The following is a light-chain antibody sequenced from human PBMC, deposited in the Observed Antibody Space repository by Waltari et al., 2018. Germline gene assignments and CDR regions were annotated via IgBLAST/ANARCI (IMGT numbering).Light chain of an antibody. V-gene: IGLV2-11*01. J-gene: IGLJ2*01. CDR1: SSDIGGYNY. CDR2: DVT. CDR3: CSYAGKYTSV. Sequence: QSALTQPRSVSGSPGQSVTLSCTGTSSDIGGYNYVSWYQQHPGKVPKLLIFDVTNRPSGGPVLFSGAKAGNTASLTISGLQAGDEAVYFCCSYAGKYTSVFGAGTKVTVL.